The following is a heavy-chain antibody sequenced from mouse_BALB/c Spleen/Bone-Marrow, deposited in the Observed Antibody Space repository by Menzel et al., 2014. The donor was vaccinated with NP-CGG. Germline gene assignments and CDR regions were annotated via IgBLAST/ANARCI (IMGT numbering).Heavy chain of an antibody. CDR3: ARWEYYAMDY. J-gene: IGHJ4*01. D-gene: IGHD4-1*01. Sequence: EVQLQQSGAELVKPGASVKLPCTASGFNTKDTYMHWVKQRPEQGLEWIGRIDPANGNTKYDPKFQGKATITADTSSNTAYLQLSSLTSEDTAVYYCARWEYYAMDYWGQGTPVTVSS. V-gene: IGHV14-3*02. CDR2: IDPANGNT. CDR1: GFNTKDTY.